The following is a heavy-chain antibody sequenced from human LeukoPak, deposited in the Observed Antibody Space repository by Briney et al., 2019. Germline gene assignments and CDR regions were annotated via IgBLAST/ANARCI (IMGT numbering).Heavy chain of an antibody. D-gene: IGHD6-13*01. CDR3: ARVEAIAAGYNWFDP. CDR2: INPNSGGT. CDR1: GYTFTGYY. Sequence: ASVKVSCKASGYTFTGYYMHWVRQAPGQGLEWMGWINPNSGGTNYAQKFQGRVTMTRDTSISTAYMELSRLRSDDTAVYYCARVEAIAAGYNWFDPWGQGTLVTVSS. V-gene: IGHV1-2*02. J-gene: IGHJ5*02.